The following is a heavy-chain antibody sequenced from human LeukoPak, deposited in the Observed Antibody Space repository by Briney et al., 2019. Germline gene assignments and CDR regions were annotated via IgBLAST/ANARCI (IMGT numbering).Heavy chain of an antibody. CDR3: ARIETYSSGWYDAFFDY. D-gene: IGHD6-19*01. CDR1: DYSISSGYY. Sequence: SETLSLTCSVSDYSISSGYYWGWIRRPPGKGLEWIGSIYHSGSTYYNPSLKSRVTISVDTSKNQFTLKMTSGTAADTAVYYCARIETYSSGWYDAFFDYWGQGTLVTVSS. CDR2: IYHSGST. J-gene: IGHJ4*02. V-gene: IGHV4-38-2*02.